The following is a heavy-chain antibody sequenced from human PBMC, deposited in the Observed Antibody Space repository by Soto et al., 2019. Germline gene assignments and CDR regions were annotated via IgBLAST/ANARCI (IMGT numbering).Heavy chain of an antibody. J-gene: IGHJ4*02. V-gene: IGHV4-59*08. CDR1: GGSISSYY. CDR2: IYYSGST. D-gene: IGHD5-18*01. Sequence: SETLSLTCTVSGGSISSYYWSWIRQPPGKGLEWIGYIYYSGSTNYNPSLKSRVTISVDTSKNQFSLKLSSVTAADTAVYYCARHGVQLWFGYFDYWGQGTLVTVSS. CDR3: ARHGVQLWFGYFDY.